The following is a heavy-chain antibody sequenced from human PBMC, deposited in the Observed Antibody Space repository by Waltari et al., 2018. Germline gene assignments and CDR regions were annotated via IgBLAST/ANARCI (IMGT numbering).Heavy chain of an antibody. CDR3: ATPGREDSSGYYYFDY. CDR1: GGSISSGGYY. Sequence: QVQLQESGPGLVKPSQTLSLTCTVSGGSISSGGYYWSWIRQPPGKGLEWIGYIYYSGSTYYNPSLKSRVTISVDTSKNQFSLKLSSVTAADTAVYYCATPGREDSSGYYYFDYWGQGTLVTVSS. CDR2: IYYSGST. V-gene: IGHV4-31*03. J-gene: IGHJ4*02. D-gene: IGHD3-22*01.